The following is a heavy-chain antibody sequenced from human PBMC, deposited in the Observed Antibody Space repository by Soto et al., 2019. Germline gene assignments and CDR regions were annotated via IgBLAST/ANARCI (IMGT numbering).Heavy chain of an antibody. D-gene: IGHD2-15*01. Sequence: EVQLVESGGGLVQPGGSLRLSCTASGFTFSDYYMDWVRQAPGKGLDWVGRIRNEANSYTAVYAASVTGRFTMSRDDSKNSLYLQMDSLKTEDTAVYYCTRVPTPVPAAIDIWGQGTMVTVSP. CDR2: IRNEANSYTA. CDR3: TRVPTPVPAAIDI. V-gene: IGHV3-72*01. CDR1: GFTFSDYY. J-gene: IGHJ3*02.